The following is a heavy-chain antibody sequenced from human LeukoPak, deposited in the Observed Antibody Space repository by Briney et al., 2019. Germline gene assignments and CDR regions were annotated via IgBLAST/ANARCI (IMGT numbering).Heavy chain of an antibody. Sequence: GGSLRLSCAASGFTFSGYAMHWVRQAPGKGLEWVAVISYDGSNKYYADSVKGRFTISRDNSKNTLYLQMNSLRAEDTAVYYCARGWSSGWFWGQGTLVTVSS. V-gene: IGHV3-30-3*01. CDR3: ARGWSSGWF. D-gene: IGHD6-19*01. CDR2: ISYDGSNK. J-gene: IGHJ4*02. CDR1: GFTFSGYA.